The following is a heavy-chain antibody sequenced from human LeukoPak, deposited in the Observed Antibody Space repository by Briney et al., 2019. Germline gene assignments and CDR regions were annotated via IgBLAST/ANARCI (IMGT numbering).Heavy chain of an antibody. D-gene: IGHD2-2*03. CDR2: ISYDGTNK. V-gene: IGHV3-30*03. CDR3: ALSGGYCSSTSCYVEDAFDI. Sequence: PGRSRRLSCEASGFTFSSFGMHWVRQAPGRGLKWVALISYDGTNKYYAGSVKGRFTISRDNSKNTLYLQMNSLTAEDTAVYYCALSGGYCSSTSCYVEDAFDIWGQGTMVTVSS. J-gene: IGHJ3*02. CDR1: GFTFSSFG.